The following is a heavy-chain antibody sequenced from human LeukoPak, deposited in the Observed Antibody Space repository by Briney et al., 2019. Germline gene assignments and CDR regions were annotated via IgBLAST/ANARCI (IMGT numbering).Heavy chain of an antibody. J-gene: IGHJ6*03. CDR3: VRQNSDYYYYYLDV. CDR1: GGSVSSSSSY. Sequence: PSETLSLTCTVSGGSVSSSSSYRAWIRQPPGRGLEWIGSVYYSGTTYYNTSLESRVTISEDTSRNRFSLMLSSVTAADTAVYYCVRQNSDYYYYYLDVWGEGTTVIVSS. D-gene: IGHD1-7*01. V-gene: IGHV4-39*01. CDR2: VYYSGTT.